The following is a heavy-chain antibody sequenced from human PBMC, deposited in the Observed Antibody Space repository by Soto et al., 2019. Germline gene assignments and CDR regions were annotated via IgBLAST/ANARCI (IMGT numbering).Heavy chain of an antibody. CDR2: VIPVFNTS. CDR3: ARGDEMTAVTIFEY. D-gene: IGHD4-17*01. V-gene: IGHV1-69*01. Sequence: QVQLEQSGPEVKRPGTSVKVSCKASGGAFGRYSVSWVRQAPGQGLEWIGGVIPVFNTSNYSLMFQGRVAIFADLSASSVFMELRSLRSEDTASYYCARGDEMTAVTIFEYWGQGTLVTVSS. J-gene: IGHJ4*02. CDR1: GGAFGRYS.